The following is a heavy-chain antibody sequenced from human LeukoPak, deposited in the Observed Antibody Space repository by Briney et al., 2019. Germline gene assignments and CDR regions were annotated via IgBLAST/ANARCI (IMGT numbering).Heavy chain of an antibody. V-gene: IGHV3-30-3*01. J-gene: IGHJ4*02. CDR3: AREWGDGYNDFDY. D-gene: IGHD5-24*01. CDR1: GFTFGSYA. Sequence: PGRSLRLSCAASGFTFGSYAMHWVRQAPGKGLEWVAVISYDGSNKYYADSVRGRFTISRDNSKNTLYLQMNSLRAEDTAVYYCAREWGDGYNDFDYWGQGTLVTVSS. CDR2: ISYDGSNK.